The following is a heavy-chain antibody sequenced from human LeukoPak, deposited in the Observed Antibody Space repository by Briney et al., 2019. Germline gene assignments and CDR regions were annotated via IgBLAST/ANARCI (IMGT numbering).Heavy chain of an antibody. CDR2: ISQDGNVQ. D-gene: IGHD2-21*02. V-gene: IGHV3-7*04. J-gene: IGHJ5*02. CDR1: GFTFSIYW. CDR3: AKVVTAMTNRFDP. Sequence: GGSLRLSCAASGFTFSIYWMSWVRQAPGKGLEGVANISQDGNVQYYVDSVKGRFTISRDNAKSSLYLQMNTLRAEDTAVYYCAKVVTAMTNRFDPWGQGTLVTVSS.